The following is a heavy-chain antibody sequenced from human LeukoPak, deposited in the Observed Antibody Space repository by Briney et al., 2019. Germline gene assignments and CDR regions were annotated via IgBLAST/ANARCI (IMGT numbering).Heavy chain of an antibody. J-gene: IGHJ6*03. CDR2: INWNGGST. V-gene: IGHV3-20*04. CDR3: ARATIEGHYYYMDV. D-gene: IGHD2-2*01. Sequence: GGSLTLSCAASGFTFDDYGMSWVRQAPGKGLEWVSGINWNGGSTGYADSVKGRFTISRDNAKNSLYLQMNSLSAEDTALYYCARATIEGHYYYMDVWGKGTTVTVSS. CDR1: GFTFDDYG.